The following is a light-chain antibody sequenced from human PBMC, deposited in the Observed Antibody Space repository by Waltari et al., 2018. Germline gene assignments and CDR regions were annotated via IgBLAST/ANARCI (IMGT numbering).Light chain of an antibody. J-gene: IGKJ1*01. CDR1: QSISGW. CDR3: QQYDTFMWT. V-gene: IGKV1-5*03. Sequence: DIQMTQSPSTLSESVGDRVTITCRASQSISGWLAWYQQKAGKAAKLLIYKASNLESVVPARCSGSGSWTEFTLTINSRQPYDFATYYCQQYDTFMWTCGQGTKVDI. CDR2: KAS.